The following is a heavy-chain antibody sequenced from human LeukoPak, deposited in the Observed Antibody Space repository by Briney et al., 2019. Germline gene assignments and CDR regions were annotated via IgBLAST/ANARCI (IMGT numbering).Heavy chain of an antibody. D-gene: IGHD3-9*01. V-gene: IGHV1-24*01. J-gene: IGHJ6*03. CDR2: FDPEDGET. CDR1: GYTLTELS. CDR3: ATDQPPYDILTGPPDYYYMDV. Sequence: ASVKVSCKVSGYTLTELSMHWVRQAPGKGLEWMGGFDPEDGETIYAQKFQGRVTMTEDTSTDTAYMELSSLRSEDTAVYYCATDQPPYDILTGPPDYYYMDVWGKGTTVTVSS.